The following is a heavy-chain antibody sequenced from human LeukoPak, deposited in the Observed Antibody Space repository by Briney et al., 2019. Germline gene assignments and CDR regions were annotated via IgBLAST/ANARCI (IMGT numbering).Heavy chain of an antibody. CDR3: AKSISRPYYMDV. D-gene: IGHD3-3*02. J-gene: IGHJ6*03. CDR1: GFTFSSYA. CDR2: ISGSGGST. Sequence: GGSLRLSCAASGFTFSSYAMSWVRQAPGKGLEWVSAISGSGGSTYYADSVKGWFTISRDNSKNTLYLQMNSLRAEDTAVYYCAKSISRPYYMDVWGKGTTVTVSS. V-gene: IGHV3-23*01.